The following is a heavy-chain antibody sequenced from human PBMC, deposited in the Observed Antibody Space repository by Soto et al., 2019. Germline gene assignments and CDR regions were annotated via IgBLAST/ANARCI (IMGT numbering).Heavy chain of an antibody. Sequence: QVQLVQSGAEVKKPGSSVKVSCKASGGTFSSYAISWMRQAPGQGLEWMGGIIPIFGTANYAQKFQGRVTITADESTSTAYMELSSLRSEDTAVYYCASHYCSSTSCYRWFDPWGQGTLVTVSS. J-gene: IGHJ5*02. CDR1: GGTFSSYA. CDR2: IIPIFGTA. V-gene: IGHV1-69*01. D-gene: IGHD2-2*01. CDR3: ASHYCSSTSCYRWFDP.